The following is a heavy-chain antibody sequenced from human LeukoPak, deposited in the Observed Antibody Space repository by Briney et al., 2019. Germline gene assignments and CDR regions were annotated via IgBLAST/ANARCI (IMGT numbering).Heavy chain of an antibody. J-gene: IGHJ3*02. D-gene: IGHD6-13*01. V-gene: IGHV4-61*02. CDR2: IYTSGST. Sequence: SQTLSLTCTVSGGSISSGSYYWSWLRQPAGKGLEWIGRIYTSGSTNYNPSLKSRVTISVDTSKNQFSLKLSSVTAADTAVYYCARARSIAAAANDAFDIWGQGTMVTVSS. CDR3: ARARSIAAAANDAFDI. CDR1: GGSISSGSYY.